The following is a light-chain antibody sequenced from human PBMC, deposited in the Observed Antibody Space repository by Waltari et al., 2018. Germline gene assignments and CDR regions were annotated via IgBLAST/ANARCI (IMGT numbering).Light chain of an antibody. CDR1: SSAVGGYHS. CDR3: CSYAGSYTFV. J-gene: IGLJ1*01. CDR2: DVF. Sequence: QSALTQPRSVSGSPGQPVTISCPGTSSAVGGYHSVPWYQQHPGKAPKLIIYDVFERPSGVPDRFSGSKSGNTASLTVSGLQAEDEAEYYCCSYAGSYTFVFGTGTKVTVL. V-gene: IGLV2-11*01.